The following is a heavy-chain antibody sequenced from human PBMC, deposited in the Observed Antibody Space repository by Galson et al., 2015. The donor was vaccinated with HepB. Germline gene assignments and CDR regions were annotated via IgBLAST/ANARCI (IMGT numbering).Heavy chain of an antibody. CDR2: ISYDGSNR. CDR3: AKVPPNWGRAIFGVAPSDYYYYMDV. CDR1: GFTFSSYG. D-gene: IGHD3-3*01. Sequence: SLRLSCAASGFTFSSYGMHWVRQAPGKGLEWVAVISYDGSNRYYADSVKGRFTISRDNSKNTLYLQMNSLRAEDTAVYYCAKVPPNWGRAIFGVAPSDYYYYMDVWGKGTTVTVSS. V-gene: IGHV3-30*18. J-gene: IGHJ6*03.